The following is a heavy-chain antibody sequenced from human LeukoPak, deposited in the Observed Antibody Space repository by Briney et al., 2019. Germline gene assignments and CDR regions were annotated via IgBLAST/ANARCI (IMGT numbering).Heavy chain of an antibody. Sequence: GGSLRLSCAASGFTFTTYGMNWVRQAPGKGLEWVSYISSRSGTIYYADSVKGRFTISRDNAKNSLYLQMNRLRDEDTAVYYCARVKEGTYDILTVDYWAQGTLVTVSS. D-gene: IGHD3-9*01. CDR1: GFTFTTYG. V-gene: IGHV3-48*02. CDR3: ARVKEGTYDILTVDY. CDR2: ISSRSGTI. J-gene: IGHJ4*02.